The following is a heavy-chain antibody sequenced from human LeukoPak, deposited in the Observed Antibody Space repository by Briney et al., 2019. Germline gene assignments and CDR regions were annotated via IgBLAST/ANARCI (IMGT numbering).Heavy chain of an antibody. V-gene: IGHV3-30*18. D-gene: IGHD4-23*01. CDR3: AKGGGGKGYYFDY. J-gene: IGHJ4*02. CDR1: GFTFSSYG. CDR2: ISYEGSNK. Sequence: GRSLRLSCAASGFTFSSYGMHWVRQAPGKGLEWVAVISYEGSNKYYADSVKGRFTISRDNSKNTLYLQMNSLRAEDTAVYYCAKGGGGKGYYFDYWGQGTLVTVSS.